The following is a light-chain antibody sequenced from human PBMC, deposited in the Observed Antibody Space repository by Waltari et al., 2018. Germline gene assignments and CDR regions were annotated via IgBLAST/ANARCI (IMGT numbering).Light chain of an antibody. CDR3: SSFTTIGTLVV. CDR1: SSDFGGYNH. CDR2: EVT. J-gene: IGLJ2*01. V-gene: IGLV2-14*01. Sequence: QSALTQPASVSGSPGQSITISCTGTSSDFGGYNHVSWYQQQPGKAPKLLILEVTNWPSGISNRFSGSKSGNTASLTISGLQAEDEGEYYCSSFTTIGTLVVFGGGTKVTVL.